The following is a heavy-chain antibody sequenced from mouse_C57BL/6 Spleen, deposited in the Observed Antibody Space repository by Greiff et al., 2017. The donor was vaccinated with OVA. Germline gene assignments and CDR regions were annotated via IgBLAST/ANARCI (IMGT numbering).Heavy chain of an antibody. V-gene: IGHV2-2*01. J-gene: IGHJ4*01. CDR3: ARNLRDGDAMDY. Sequence: VQRVESGPGLVQHSQSLSITCTVSGFSLTSYGVHWVRQSPGKGLEWLGVIWSGGSTDYNAAFISRLSISKDNSKSQVFFKMNSLQADDTAIYYCARNLRDGDAMDYWGQGTSVTVSS. CDR1: GFSLTSYG. D-gene: IGHD1-1*02. CDR2: IWSGGST.